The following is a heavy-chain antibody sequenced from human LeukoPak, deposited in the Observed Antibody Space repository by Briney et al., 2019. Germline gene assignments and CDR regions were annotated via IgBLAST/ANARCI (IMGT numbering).Heavy chain of an antibody. CDR2: ILPIFGTA. J-gene: IGHJ3*02. CDR1: DATFSRHA. V-gene: IGHV1-69*06. CDR3: ARGGIVATIGDAFDI. D-gene: IGHD5-12*01. Sequence: AATVTVSCQASDATFSRHAIRWIRQATGQRIEPSRQILPIFGTANYAQKFQGRVTITADKSTSTAYMELSSLRSEDTAVYYCARGGIVATIGDAFDIWGQGTMVTVSS.